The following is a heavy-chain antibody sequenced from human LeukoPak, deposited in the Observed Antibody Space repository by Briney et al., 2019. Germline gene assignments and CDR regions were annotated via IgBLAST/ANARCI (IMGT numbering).Heavy chain of an antibody. CDR3: ARGPGPITMVVVLIATEYFLH. CDR1: GGTLSSYA. V-gene: IGHV1-69*13. D-gene: IGHD3-22*01. J-gene: IGHJ1*01. Sequence: SVKVSCKASGGTLSSYAISWVRQAPGQGLEWMGGIIPIFGTANYAQKFQGRVTITADESTSTAYMELSSLRSEDTAVYYCARGPGPITMVVVLIATEYFLHWGQGTLVTVSS. CDR2: IIPIFGTA.